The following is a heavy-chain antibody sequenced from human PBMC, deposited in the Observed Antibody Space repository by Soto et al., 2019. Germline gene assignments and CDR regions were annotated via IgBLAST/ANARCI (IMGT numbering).Heavy chain of an antibody. J-gene: IGHJ3*02. V-gene: IGHV5-51*01. CDR2: IYPGDSDT. CDR1: GYSFTSYW. D-gene: IGHD3-3*01. CDR3: ARQYDFWSGYASAFDI. Sequence: PGESLQISCKGSGYSFTSYWIGWVRQMPGKGLEWMGIIYPGDSDTRYSPSFQGQVTISADKSISTAYLQWSSLKASDTAMYYCARQYDFWSGYASAFDIWGQGTMVTVSS.